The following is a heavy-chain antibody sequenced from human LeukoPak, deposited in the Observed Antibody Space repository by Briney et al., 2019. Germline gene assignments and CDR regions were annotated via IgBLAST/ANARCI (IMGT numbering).Heavy chain of an antibody. CDR3: AKDNSPYYYDSSGYRLDY. D-gene: IGHD3-22*01. J-gene: IGHJ4*02. CDR2: IIPIFGTA. V-gene: IGHV1-69*01. CDR1: GGTFSSYA. Sequence: ASVKVSCKASGGTFSSYAISWVRQAPGQGLEWMGGIIPIFGTANYAQKFQGRVTITADESTSTAYMELSSLRSEDTAVYYCAKDNSPYYYDSSGYRLDYWGQGTLVTVSS.